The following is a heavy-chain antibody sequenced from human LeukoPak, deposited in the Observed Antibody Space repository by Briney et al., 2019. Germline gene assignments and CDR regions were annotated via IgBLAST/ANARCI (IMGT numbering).Heavy chain of an antibody. CDR2: IDWDDDK. CDR1: GGSISSSSYY. Sequence: TLSLTCTVSGGSISSSSYYWGWIRQPPGKALEWLARIDWDDDKYYSTSLKTRLTISKDTSKNQVVLTMTNMDPVDTATYYCARTLVGATDNWGQGTLVTVSS. D-gene: IGHD1-26*01. J-gene: IGHJ4*02. V-gene: IGHV2-70*11. CDR3: ARTLVGATDN.